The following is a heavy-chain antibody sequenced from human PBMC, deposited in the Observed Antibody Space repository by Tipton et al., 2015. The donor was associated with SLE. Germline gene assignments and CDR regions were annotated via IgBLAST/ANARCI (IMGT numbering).Heavy chain of an antibody. CDR3: ARIGSYYYDSSGYWVDY. V-gene: IGHV4-61*01. Sequence: TLSLTCTVSGGSVSSGSHYWSWIRQPPGKGLEWIGYIYYSGSTNYNPSLKSRVTISVDTSKNQFSLKLSSVTAADTAVYYCARIGSYYYDSSGYWVDYWGQGTLVTVSS. CDR2: IYYSGST. CDR1: GGSVSSGSHY. D-gene: IGHD3-22*01. J-gene: IGHJ4*02.